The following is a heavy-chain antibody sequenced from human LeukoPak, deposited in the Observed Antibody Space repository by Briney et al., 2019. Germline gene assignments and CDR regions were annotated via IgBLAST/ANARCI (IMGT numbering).Heavy chain of an antibody. CDR2: IKQDGSEK. Sequence: TGGFLRLSCAASGFTFSSYWMSWVRQAPGKGLEWVANIKQDGSEKYYVDSVKGRFTISRDNAKNSLYLQMNSLRAEDTAVYYCASDGVGAPTPFDYWGQGTLVTVSS. CDR1: GFTFSSYW. D-gene: IGHD1-26*01. V-gene: IGHV3-7*01. CDR3: ASDGVGAPTPFDY. J-gene: IGHJ4*02.